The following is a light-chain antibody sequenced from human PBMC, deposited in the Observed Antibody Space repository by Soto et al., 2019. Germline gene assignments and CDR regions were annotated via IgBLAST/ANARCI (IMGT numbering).Light chain of an antibody. CDR1: QSVYNY. J-gene: IGKJ4*01. Sequence: EIVLTQSPATLSLSPGERATLSCRASQSVYNYLAWYQQKPGQAPRLLIYDASNRATGIPARFSGSGSGTDFTLTISSLEPEYFAVYYCQHRRNWPLTFGGGTKVDI. V-gene: IGKV3-11*01. CDR2: DAS. CDR3: QHRRNWPLT.